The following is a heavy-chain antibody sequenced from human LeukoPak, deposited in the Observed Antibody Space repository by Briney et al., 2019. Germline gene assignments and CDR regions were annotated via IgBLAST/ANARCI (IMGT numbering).Heavy chain of an antibody. Sequence: GGSLRLSCAASGFTFSSYSMNWVRQAPGKGLEWVSSISSSSSYIYYADSVKGRFTISRDNAKNSLYLQMNSLRAEDTAVYYCARRWLYYAQPDWFDPWGQGTLVTVSS. CDR1: GFTFSSYS. J-gene: IGHJ5*02. CDR3: ARRWLYYAQPDWFDP. CDR2: ISSSSSYI. D-gene: IGHD3-22*01. V-gene: IGHV3-21*01.